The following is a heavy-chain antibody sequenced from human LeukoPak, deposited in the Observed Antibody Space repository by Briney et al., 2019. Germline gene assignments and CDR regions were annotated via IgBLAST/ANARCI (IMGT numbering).Heavy chain of an antibody. CDR3: ARGRLVATITGYYYYYMDV. J-gene: IGHJ6*03. CDR2: IIPIFGTA. CDR1: GGTFSSYA. Sequence: SVTVSCKASGGTFSSYAISWVRQAPGQGLEWMGGIIPIFGTANYAQKFQGRVTITRDTSASTAYMELSSLRSEDMAVYYCARGRLVATITGYYYYYMDVWGKGTTVTVSS. D-gene: IGHD5-12*01. V-gene: IGHV1-69*05.